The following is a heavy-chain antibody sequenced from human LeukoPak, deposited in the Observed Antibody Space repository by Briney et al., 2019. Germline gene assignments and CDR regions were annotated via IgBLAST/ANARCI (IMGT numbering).Heavy chain of an antibody. CDR3: ARGIADPYSFDS. V-gene: IGHV4-4*07. J-gene: IGHJ4*02. CDR1: GGSINFYY. Sequence: SETLSLTCTVSGGSINFYYWSWIRQPAGKGLEWIGRINSTGSTNYSPSLKSRVTMSVDKSKNQFSLNLSSVTAADTAVYYCARGIADPYSFDSWGQGTLVTVSS. CDR2: INSTGST. D-gene: IGHD6-13*01.